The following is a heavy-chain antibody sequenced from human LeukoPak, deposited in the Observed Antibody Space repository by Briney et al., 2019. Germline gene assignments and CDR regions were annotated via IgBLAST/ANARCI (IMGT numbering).Heavy chain of an antibody. CDR1: GGSLSGYY. CDR3: ARHPAGGMQGAIDY. D-gene: IGHD3-16*01. J-gene: IGHJ4*02. V-gene: IGHV4-34*01. CDR2: INHSGST. Sequence: PSETLSLTCAVYGGSLSGYYWNWIRQPPGKGLEWIGEINHSGSTNYNPSLKSRVTISVDTSKNRFSLRLRSVTAAETAIYYCARHPAGGMQGAIDYWGPGTLVTVSS.